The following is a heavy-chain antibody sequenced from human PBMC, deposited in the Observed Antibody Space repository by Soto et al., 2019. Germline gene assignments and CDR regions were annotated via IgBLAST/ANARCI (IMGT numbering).Heavy chain of an antibody. CDR3: ARSIPSGIYSSGWYAPFDI. D-gene: IGHD6-19*01. J-gene: IGHJ3*02. CDR1: GGSISGYY. CDR2: IYYTGST. V-gene: IGHV4-59*01. Sequence: SDTLSLTCTVSGGSISGYYWSWIRQPPGKGLEWIGYIYYTGSTNYNPSLKSRVTISVDTTKYHFSLKLSSVTAADTAIYYCARSIPSGIYSSGWYAPFDIWGQGTMVT.